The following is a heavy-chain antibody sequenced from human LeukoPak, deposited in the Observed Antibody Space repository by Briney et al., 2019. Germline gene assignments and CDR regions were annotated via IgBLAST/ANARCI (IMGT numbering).Heavy chain of an antibody. CDR1: GFTFSSYW. Sequence: PGGSLRLSCAASGFTFSSYWMHWVRQAPGKGLVWVSRINSDGSSTSYADSVKGRFTISRDNAKNTLYLQMNSLKPEDTAVYYCTKEGLPSGSSWSAWFDPWGQGTLVTVSS. J-gene: IGHJ5*02. D-gene: IGHD3-10*01. CDR3: TKEGLPSGSSWSAWFDP. CDR2: INSDGSST. V-gene: IGHV3-74*01.